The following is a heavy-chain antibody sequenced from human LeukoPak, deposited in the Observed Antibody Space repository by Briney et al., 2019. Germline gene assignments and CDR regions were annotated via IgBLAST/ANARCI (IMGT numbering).Heavy chain of an antibody. D-gene: IGHD1-26*01. CDR2: ISSSSSYI. V-gene: IGHV3-21*01. CDR1: GFTFSSYS. CDR3: ARGRGSYFAFDI. Sequence: GGSLRLSCAASGFTFSSYSMNWVRQAPGKGLEWVSSISSSSSYIYYADSVKGRFTISRDNAKNSLYLQMNSPRAEDTAVYYCARGRGSYFAFDIWGQGTMVTVSS. J-gene: IGHJ3*02.